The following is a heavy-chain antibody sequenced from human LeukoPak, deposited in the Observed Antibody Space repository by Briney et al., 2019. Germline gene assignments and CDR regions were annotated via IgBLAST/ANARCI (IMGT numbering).Heavy chain of an antibody. CDR1: GGTFSSYA. D-gene: IGHD3-22*01. V-gene: IGHV1-69*13. CDR2: IIPIFGTA. Sequence: ASVKVSCKDSGGTFSSYAISWVRQAPGQGLEWMGGIIPIFGTANYAQKFQGRVTITADESTSTAYMELSSLRSEDTAVYYCASYPHYYDSSGYYGYWGQGTLVTVSS. CDR3: ASYPHYYDSSGYYGY. J-gene: IGHJ4*02.